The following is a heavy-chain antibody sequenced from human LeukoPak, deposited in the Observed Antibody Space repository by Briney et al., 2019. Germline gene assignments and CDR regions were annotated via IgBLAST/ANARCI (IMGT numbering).Heavy chain of an antibody. CDR3: ASGYTYVRLGDH. V-gene: IGHV3-74*01. D-gene: IGHD5-18*01. J-gene: IGHJ4*02. CDR2: TNLHGTTV. Sequence: PGGSLRLSCAVSGLSFSNYWMHWFRQAPGKGLVWVARTNLHGTTVDYAYPVKGRFTIARANATNTLFLQMNSLRAQDTAVYYCASGYTYVRLGDHWGQGTLVTVSS. CDR1: GLSFSNYW.